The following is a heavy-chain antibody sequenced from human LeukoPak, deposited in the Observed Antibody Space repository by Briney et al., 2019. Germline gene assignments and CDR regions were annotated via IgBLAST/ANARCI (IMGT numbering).Heavy chain of an antibody. J-gene: IGHJ4*02. CDR2: LYSNGNT. CDR1: VFTVSSKY. CDR3: ARDYYDGSAYYSYYEY. Sequence: GGSLRLSCAASVFTVSSKYMSWVRQAPWKGLEWVSTLYSNGNTYYADSVKGRFTISRDNSKNTLSLQMNSLRAEDTAVYYCARDYYDGSAYYSYYEYWGQGTLVTVSS. V-gene: IGHV3-53*01. D-gene: IGHD3-22*01.